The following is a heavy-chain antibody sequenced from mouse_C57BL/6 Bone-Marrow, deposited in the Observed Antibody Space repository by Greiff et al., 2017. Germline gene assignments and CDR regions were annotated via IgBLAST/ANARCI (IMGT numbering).Heavy chain of an antibody. CDR1: GFTFSSYG. Sequence: EVQRVESGGDLVKPGGSLKLSCAASGFTFSSYGMSWVRQTPDKRLEWVATISSGGSYTYYPDSVKGRFTISRDNAKNTLYLQMSSLKSEDTAMYYCASLPYYYGSSYGWFAYWGQGTLVTVSA. CDR3: ASLPYYYGSSYGWFAY. CDR2: ISSGGSYT. D-gene: IGHD1-1*01. J-gene: IGHJ3*01. V-gene: IGHV5-6*01.